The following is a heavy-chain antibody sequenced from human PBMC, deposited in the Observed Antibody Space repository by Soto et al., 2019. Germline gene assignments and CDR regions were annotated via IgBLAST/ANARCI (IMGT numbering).Heavy chain of an antibody. D-gene: IGHD2-2*01. CDR3: AKCVVDHLNAFDI. J-gene: IGHJ3*02. CDR1: GFTFSSYA. CDR2: ISGSGGST. V-gene: IGHV3-23*01. Sequence: GGSLRLTCAASGFTFSSYAMSWVRQAPGKGLEWVSAISGSGGSTYYADSVKGRFTISRDNSKNTLYLQMNSLRAEDTAVYYCAKCVVDHLNAFDIWGQGTMVTVSS.